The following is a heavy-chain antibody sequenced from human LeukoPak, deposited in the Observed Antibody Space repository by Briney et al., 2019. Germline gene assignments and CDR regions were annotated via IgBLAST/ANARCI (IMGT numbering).Heavy chain of an antibody. CDR3: ARGGGLDV. V-gene: IGHV3-7*03. Sequence: GGSLRLSCAASGFTFSSYWMNWARQAPRKGQEWVASINHNGNVNYYVDSVKGRFTISRDTAKNSLYLQMSNLRAEDTAVYFCARGGGLDVWGQGATVTVSS. D-gene: IGHD3-16*01. CDR1: GFTFSSYW. CDR2: INHNGNVN. J-gene: IGHJ6*02.